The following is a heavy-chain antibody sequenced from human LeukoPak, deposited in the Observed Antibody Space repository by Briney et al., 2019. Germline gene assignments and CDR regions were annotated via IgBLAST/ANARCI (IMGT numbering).Heavy chain of an antibody. Sequence: SETLSLTCAVYGGSFSGYYWSWIRQPPGKGLEWVGEINHSGSTNYNPSLKSRVTISVDTSKIQFSLNLSSVTAADTAIYYCARGLASGYPPIPFDYWGQGTQVTVSS. D-gene: IGHD3-3*01. CDR3: ARGLASGYPPIPFDY. J-gene: IGHJ4*02. V-gene: IGHV4-34*01. CDR2: INHSGST. CDR1: GGSFSGYY.